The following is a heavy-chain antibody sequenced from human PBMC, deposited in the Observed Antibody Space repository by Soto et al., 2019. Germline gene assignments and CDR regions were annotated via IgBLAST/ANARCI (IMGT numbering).Heavy chain of an antibody. Sequence: QLQLQESGPGLVKPSETLSLTCTVSGGSISSSSYYWGWIRQPPGKGLEWIGSIYYSGSTYYNPSLKRRVTISVDTSKSQFSLMLSSVTPAHTAVYYCARAITMVRAVMAWYFDLWGRGTLVTVSS. J-gene: IGHJ2*01. V-gene: IGHV4-39*01. CDR3: ARAITMVRAVMAWYFDL. CDR1: GGSISSSSYY. D-gene: IGHD3-10*01. CDR2: IYYSGST.